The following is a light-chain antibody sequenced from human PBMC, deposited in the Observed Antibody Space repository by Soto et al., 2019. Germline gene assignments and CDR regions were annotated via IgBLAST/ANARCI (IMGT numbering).Light chain of an antibody. Sequence: SVLTQPASVSGSPGQSITISCTGSGRDIGAYNYVSWYQQHPGKAPKLIIYGVKNRPSGVSNRFSASKSAFTASLTISGLQAEDEADYYCSSYTTSYFDVFGPGTKVTVL. CDR1: GRDIGAYNY. CDR2: GVK. V-gene: IGLV2-14*01. CDR3: SSYTTSYFDV. J-gene: IGLJ1*01.